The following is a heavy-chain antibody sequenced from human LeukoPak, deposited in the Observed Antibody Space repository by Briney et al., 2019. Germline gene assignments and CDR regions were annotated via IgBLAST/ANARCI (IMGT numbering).Heavy chain of an antibody. Sequence: GGSLRLSCAASGFTFSNYAKSWVRQAPGKGLEWASAISGSGGSTYYADSVKDRFTISRDNSKNTYLQMNSLRAEDTAVYYCAEDFAYGSYFDYWGQGTLVTVSS. V-gene: IGHV3-23*01. CDR3: AEDFAYGSYFDY. J-gene: IGHJ4*02. CDR2: ISGSGGST. CDR1: GFTFSNYA. D-gene: IGHD3-16*01.